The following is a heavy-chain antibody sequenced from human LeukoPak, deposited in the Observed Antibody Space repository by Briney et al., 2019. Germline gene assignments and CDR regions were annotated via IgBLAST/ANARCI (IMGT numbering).Heavy chain of an antibody. V-gene: IGHV3-23*01. J-gene: IGHJ4*02. CDR1: GFTFPNYA. CDR2: IKADGRYS. D-gene: IGHD4-17*01. CDR3: GKELDYGDYLDY. Sequence: GGSLRLSCVASGFTFPNYAMSWVRQAPGKGLEWVSGIKADGRYSYYADSVKGRFTISRDNSKNTLYMQMNRLRAEDTAVYYCGKELDYGDYLDYWGQGTLVTVS.